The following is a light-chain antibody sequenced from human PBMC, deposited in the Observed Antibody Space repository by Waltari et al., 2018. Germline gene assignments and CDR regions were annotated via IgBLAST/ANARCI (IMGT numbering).Light chain of an antibody. CDR2: ATS. CDR3: QQSYSSPPFT. Sequence: DIQMTLSPSPLSASVGDRVTITCRANQTISSYFNWYQQQPGKAPRLLIYATSSLQSGVPSRFSGSRSGTDFTLTISSPHPEDFATYYCQQSYSSPPFTFGPGTKVDIK. CDR1: QTISSY. V-gene: IGKV1-39*01. J-gene: IGKJ3*01.